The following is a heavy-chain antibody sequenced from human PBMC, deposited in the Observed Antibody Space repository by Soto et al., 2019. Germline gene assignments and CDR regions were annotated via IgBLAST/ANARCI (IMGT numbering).Heavy chain of an antibody. D-gene: IGHD3-16*01. V-gene: IGHV1-3*01. CDR3: ARGGAGCYFAY. J-gene: IGHJ4*02. Sequence: GASVKVSCKASGYTFTSYAIHWVRQAPGQRLEWMGWINAGNGDTKYSQKFQGRVTITRDTSANTAYMELSGLRSEGTAVYYCARGGAGCYFAYWGQGTLVTISS. CDR2: INAGNGDT. CDR1: GYTFTSYA.